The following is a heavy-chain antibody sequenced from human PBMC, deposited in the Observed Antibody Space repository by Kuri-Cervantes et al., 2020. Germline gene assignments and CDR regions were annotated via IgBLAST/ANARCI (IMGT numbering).Heavy chain of an antibody. CDR1: GYTFNSYH. V-gene: IGHV1-46*02. D-gene: IGHD5-24*01. CDR3: ARYIGGNGYNYVDY. Sequence: ASVKVSCKASGYTFNSYHIHWVRQAPGQGLEWLGIINPSGGSTSYAQKFQGRVTMTRDTSTSTFYMEVSSLRSEDTAVYYCARYIGGNGYNYVDYWGQGTLVTVSS. CDR2: INPSGGST. J-gene: IGHJ4*02.